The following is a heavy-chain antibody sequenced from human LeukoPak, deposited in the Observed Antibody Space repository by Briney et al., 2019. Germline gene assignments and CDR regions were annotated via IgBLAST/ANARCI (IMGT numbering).Heavy chain of an antibody. CDR1: GFTFSSHW. J-gene: IGHJ4*02. CDR3: VRLGIIAAANC. Sequence: GGSLRLSCAASGFTFSSHWMYWVRQAPGKGLVWVSQINSDGTSTTHADFVKGRFTISRDNAKNTLYLQMRSLRAEDTAMYYCVRLGIIAAANCWGQGTLVTVSS. V-gene: IGHV3-74*03. D-gene: IGHD6-13*01. CDR2: INSDGTST.